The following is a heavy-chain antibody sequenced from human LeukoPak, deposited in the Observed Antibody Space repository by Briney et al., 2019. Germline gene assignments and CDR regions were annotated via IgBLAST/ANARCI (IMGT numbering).Heavy chain of an antibody. V-gene: IGHV3-30*02. Sequence: GGSLTLSCAVSGFTFSSYGIHWVRQAPGKGLEWVAFIRYDGSNKYYADSVKGRFTISRDNSKNTLYLQMNSLRAEDTAVYYCARGPSGYHNTGGQGTLVTVSS. CDR1: GFTFSSYG. J-gene: IGHJ4*02. CDR3: ARGPSGYHNT. CDR2: IRYDGSNK. D-gene: IGHD5-12*01.